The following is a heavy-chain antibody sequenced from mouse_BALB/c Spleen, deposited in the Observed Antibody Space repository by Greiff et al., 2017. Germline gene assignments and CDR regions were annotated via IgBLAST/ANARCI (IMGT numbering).Heavy chain of an antibody. D-gene: IGHD2-1*01. CDR1: GFTFSSYA. J-gene: IGHJ2*01. CDR3: ARDRDGNYFDY. CDR2: ISSGGSYT. Sequence: EVQLVESGGGLVKPGGSLKLSCAASGFTFSSYAMSWVRQSPEKRLEWVAEISSGGSYTYYPDTVTGRFTIPRDNAKNTLYLEMSSLRSEDTAMYYCARDRDGNYFDYWGQGTTLTVSS. V-gene: IGHV5-9-4*01.